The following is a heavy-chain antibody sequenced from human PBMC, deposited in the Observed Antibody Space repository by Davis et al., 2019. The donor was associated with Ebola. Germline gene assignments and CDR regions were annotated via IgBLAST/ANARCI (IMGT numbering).Heavy chain of an antibody. Sequence: SETLSLTCAVSGGSISSGGYSWSWIRQPPGKGLEWIGYIYHSGSTYYNPSLKSRVSISVDTSKNQFSLKLSSVTAADTAVYYCASDRSSGYSSGWYDYWGQGTLVTVSS. CDR3: ASDRSSGYSSGWYDY. CDR2: IYHSGST. V-gene: IGHV4-30-2*01. J-gene: IGHJ4*02. CDR1: GGSISSGGYS. D-gene: IGHD6-19*01.